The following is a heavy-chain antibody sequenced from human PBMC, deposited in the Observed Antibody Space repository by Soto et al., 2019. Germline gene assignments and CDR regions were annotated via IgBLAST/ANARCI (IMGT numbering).Heavy chain of an antibody. J-gene: IGHJ6*02. CDR2: ISGSGGST. CDR1: GFTFSSYA. D-gene: IGHD3-16*01. CDR3: AKDRRDQRGSNGGMDV. V-gene: IGHV3-23*01. Sequence: PGGSLRLSCAASGFTFSSYAMSWVRQAPGKGLEWVSAISGSGGSTYYADSVKGRFTISRDNSKNTLYLQMNSLRAEDTAVYYCAKDRRDQRGSNGGMDVWGQGTTVTVSS.